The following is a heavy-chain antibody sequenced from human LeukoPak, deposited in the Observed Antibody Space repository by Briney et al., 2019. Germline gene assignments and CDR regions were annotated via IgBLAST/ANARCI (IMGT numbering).Heavy chain of an antibody. D-gene: IGHD2-15*01. V-gene: IGHV1-2*02. CDR3: ARVRDNAFDI. CDR2: INGNSGGT. J-gene: IGHJ3*02. Sequence: ASVKVSCKASGYTFTGYYMHWVRQAPGQGLEWMGWINGNSGGTNYAQKFQGRVTMTRDTSISTAYMEVSRVTSDDTAVCYCARVRDNAFDIWGQGTMVTVSS. CDR1: GYTFTGYY.